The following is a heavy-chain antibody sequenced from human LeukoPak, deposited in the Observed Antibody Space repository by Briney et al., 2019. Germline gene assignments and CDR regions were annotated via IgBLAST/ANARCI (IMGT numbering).Heavy chain of an antibody. D-gene: IGHD3-10*01. CDR2: INWNGGST. CDR1: GFTFDDYG. Sequence: PGGSLRLSCAASGFTFDDYGMSWVRQAPGKGLEWVSGINWNGGSTGYADSVKGRFTISRDNAKNSLYLQMNSLRAGDTALYYCARNSIPLFGYYGSGSYYNVPDYWGQGTLVTVSS. CDR3: ARNSIPLFGYYGSGSYYNVPDY. V-gene: IGHV3-20*04. J-gene: IGHJ4*02.